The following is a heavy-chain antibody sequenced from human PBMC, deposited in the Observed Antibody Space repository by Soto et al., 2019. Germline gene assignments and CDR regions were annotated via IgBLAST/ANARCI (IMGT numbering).Heavy chain of an antibody. J-gene: IGHJ3*01. Sequence: PGGSLRLSCTVSGFAVNNYGINWVRQAPGQGLEWVSSISKSDYTYYSDSVKGRFTISRDNAKNSVSLQMNTLRVEDTAVYYCARVLVISPMRSSSYAFDVWGLGTVVTASS. CDR3: ARVLVISPMRSSSYAFDV. D-gene: IGHD2-2*01. CDR2: ISKSDYT. V-gene: IGHV3-21*01. CDR1: GFAVNNYG.